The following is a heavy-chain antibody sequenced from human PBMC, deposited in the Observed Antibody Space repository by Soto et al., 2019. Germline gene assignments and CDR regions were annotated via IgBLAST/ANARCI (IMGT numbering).Heavy chain of an antibody. J-gene: IGHJ5*02. CDR1: GGSFSGYY. CDR3: ASTAESVVAATGGCFDP. CDR2: INHSGST. V-gene: IGHV4-34*01. D-gene: IGHD2-15*01. Sequence: SETLSLTCAVYGGSFSGYYWSWIRQPPGKGLEWIGEINHSGSTDYNPSLKSRVTISVDTTKNPYSPKQISVTAADTDVYYGASTAESVVAATGGCFDPWGQGTLVTVSS.